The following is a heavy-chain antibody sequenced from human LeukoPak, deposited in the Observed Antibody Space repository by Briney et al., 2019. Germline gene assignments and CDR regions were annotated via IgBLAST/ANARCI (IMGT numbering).Heavy chain of an antibody. CDR1: GGSISSSSYY. J-gene: IGHJ4*02. CDR3: ARESSGWYGVDY. Sequence: NPSEALSLTCTVSGGSISSSSYYRGWIRQPPGKGLEWIGSIYYSGSTYYNPSLKSRVTISVDTSKNQFSLKLSSVTAADTAVYYCARESSGWYGVDYWAQGTLVTVSS. D-gene: IGHD6-19*01. V-gene: IGHV4-39*07. CDR2: IYYSGST.